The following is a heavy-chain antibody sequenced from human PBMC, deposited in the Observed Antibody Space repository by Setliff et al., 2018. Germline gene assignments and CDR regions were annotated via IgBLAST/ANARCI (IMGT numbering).Heavy chain of an antibody. D-gene: IGHD1-26*01. CDR2: IYTSGST. J-gene: IGHJ3*02. Sequence: SETLSLTCTVSGGSVSNYYWSWIRQPAGKGLEWIGRIYTSGSTNYNPSLKSRVTMSVDASKNQFSLKLSSVTAADTAVYYCARKGISALSGAFDMWGQGTMVTVSS. V-gene: IGHV4-4*07. CDR1: GGSVSNYY. CDR3: ARKGISALSGAFDM.